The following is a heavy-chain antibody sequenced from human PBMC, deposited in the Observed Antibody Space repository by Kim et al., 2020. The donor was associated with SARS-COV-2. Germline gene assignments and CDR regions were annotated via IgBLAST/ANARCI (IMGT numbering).Heavy chain of an antibody. J-gene: IGHJ4*02. V-gene: IGHV3-72*01. D-gene: IGHD1-20*01. Sequence: GGSLRLSCAVSGFTFSDHYMDWVRQAPGKRLEWLGRSRDKANNYVTEYAPSVKGRFIVSRDNSKNLLYLQLNNLETEDSAVYYCVRGTLITHYYFDSWGQGALVTVSS. CDR3: VRGTLITHYYFDS. CDR2: SRDKANNYVT. CDR1: GFTFSDHY.